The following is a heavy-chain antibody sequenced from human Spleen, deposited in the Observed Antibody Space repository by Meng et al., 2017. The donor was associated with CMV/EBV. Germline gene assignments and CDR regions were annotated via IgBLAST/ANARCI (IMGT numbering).Heavy chain of an antibody. V-gene: IGHV3-21*01. D-gene: IGHD3-22*01. CDR1: GFTFSSYS. Sequence: LSCAASGFTFSSYSMNWVRQAPGKGLEWVSSISSSSSYIYYADSVKGRFTISRDNAKNSLYLQMNSLRAEDTAVYYCAREDESSGSYWGQGTLVTVSS. J-gene: IGHJ4*02. CDR3: AREDESSGSY. CDR2: ISSSSSYI.